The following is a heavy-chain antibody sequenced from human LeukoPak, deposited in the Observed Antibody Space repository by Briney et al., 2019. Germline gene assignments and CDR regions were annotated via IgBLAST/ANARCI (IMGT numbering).Heavy chain of an antibody. CDR3: AGAHYYDFGSGQYYFDY. J-gene: IGHJ4*02. Sequence: PGGSLRLSCAASGFTFSSYSMNWVRQAPGKGLEWVSYISSSSSTIYYADSVNGRFTISRDNAKNSLYLQMNSLRAEDTAVYYCAGAHYYDFGSGQYYFDYWGQGTLVTVSS. CDR2: ISSSSSTI. CDR1: GFTFSSYS. D-gene: IGHD3-3*01. V-gene: IGHV3-48*01.